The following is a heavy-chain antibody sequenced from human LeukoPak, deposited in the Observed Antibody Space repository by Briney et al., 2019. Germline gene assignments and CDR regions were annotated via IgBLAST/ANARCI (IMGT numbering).Heavy chain of an antibody. CDR3: ARDKGSTVYYYYYYGMDV. D-gene: IGHD2-2*01. CDR2: IYSGGST. J-gene: IGHJ6*02. V-gene: IGHV3-66*01. CDR1: GFTVSSNY. Sequence: PGGSLRLSCAASGFTVSSNYMSWVRQAPGKGLEWVSVIYSGGSTYYADSVKGRFTISRDNSKNTLYLQMNSLRAEDTAVYYCARDKGSTVYYYYYYGMDVWGQGTTVTVSS.